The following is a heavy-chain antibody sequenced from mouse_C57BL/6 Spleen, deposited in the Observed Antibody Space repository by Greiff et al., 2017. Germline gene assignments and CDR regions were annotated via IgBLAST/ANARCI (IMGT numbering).Heavy chain of an antibody. CDR1: GFNIKDDY. CDR3: TTYGYYEAY. CDR2: IDPENGDT. D-gene: IGHD2-3*01. J-gene: IGHJ3*01. Sequence: VQLQQSGAELVRPGASVKLSCTASGFNIKDDYMHWVKQRPEQGLEWIGWIDPENGDTEYASKFQGKATITADTSSNTAYLQLSSLTSEDTAVYYCTTYGYYEAYWGQGTLVTVAA. V-gene: IGHV14-4*01.